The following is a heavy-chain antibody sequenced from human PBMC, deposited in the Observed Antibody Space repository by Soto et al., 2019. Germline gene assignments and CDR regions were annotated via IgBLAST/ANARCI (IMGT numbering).Heavy chain of an antibody. J-gene: IGHJ4*02. CDR2: ISSSGSTM. V-gene: IGHV3-11*01. CDR1: GFIFSDYY. Sequence: GGSLRLSCAASGFIFSDYYMNWIRQAPGKGLEWLSYISSSGSTMYNVDSVKGRFTISRDNAKNSLYLQMNSLSADDTAVYYCATGANYGDNTYFDYWGQGALVTVSS. D-gene: IGHD4-17*01. CDR3: ATGANYGDNTYFDY.